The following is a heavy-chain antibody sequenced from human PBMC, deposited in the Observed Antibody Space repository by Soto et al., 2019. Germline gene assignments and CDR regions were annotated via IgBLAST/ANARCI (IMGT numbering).Heavy chain of an antibody. Sequence: NPSETLSLTCTVSGGSISSGDYYWSWIRQPPGKGLEWIGYIYYSGSTYYNPSLKSRVTISVDTSKNQFSLKLSSVTAADTAVYYCARDYYDSSGYYSGFDYWGQGTLVTVSS. CDR3: ARDYYDSSGYYSGFDY. V-gene: IGHV4-30-4*01. D-gene: IGHD3-22*01. CDR1: GGSISSGDYY. J-gene: IGHJ4*02. CDR2: IYYSGST.